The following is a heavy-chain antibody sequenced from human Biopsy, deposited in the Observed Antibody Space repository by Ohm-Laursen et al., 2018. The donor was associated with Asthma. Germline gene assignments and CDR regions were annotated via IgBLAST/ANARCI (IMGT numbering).Heavy chain of an antibody. CDR3: ARRYNWNGMDV. CDR2: MNTNTGNP. Sequence: ASVKVSCKASGYTLTSYGMNWVRQAPGQGLEWMGWMNTNTGNPTYAQGFTGRFVFSLDTSVSTAYLQISSLKAEDTAVYYCARRYNWNGMDVWGQGTTVTVSS. D-gene: IGHD1-20*01. CDR1: GYTLTSYG. V-gene: IGHV7-4-1*02. J-gene: IGHJ6*02.